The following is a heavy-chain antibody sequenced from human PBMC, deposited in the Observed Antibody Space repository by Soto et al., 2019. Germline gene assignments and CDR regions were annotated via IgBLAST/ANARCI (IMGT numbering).Heavy chain of an antibody. CDR3: ARAEHSTWVY. J-gene: IGHJ4*02. Sequence: EVQLVESGGGVVQPGGSLRLSCAASGFTFRNYWMTWVRQAPGKGLEWVASIKQDGTERFYVDSVKGRFTISKYNAKNSLYLQMDGLRAEDTAVYYCARAEHSTWVYWGQGTLVTVSS. D-gene: IGHD6-13*01. CDR2: IKQDGTER. V-gene: IGHV3-7*01. CDR1: GFTFRNYW.